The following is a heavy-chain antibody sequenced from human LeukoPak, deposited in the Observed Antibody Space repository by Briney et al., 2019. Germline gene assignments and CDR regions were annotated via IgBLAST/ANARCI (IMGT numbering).Heavy chain of an antibody. Sequence: SETLSLTCTVSGDSISNLNYYWSWIRQPAGKGLEWIGRIYASGSTNYNPSLKSRVTISVDTSKNQFSLKLSSVTAADTAVYYCARPSTYYYDSSGHGAFDIWGQGTMVTVPS. J-gene: IGHJ3*02. D-gene: IGHD3-22*01. CDR3: ARPSTYYYDSSGHGAFDI. CDR2: IYASGST. CDR1: GDSISNLNYY. V-gene: IGHV4-61*02.